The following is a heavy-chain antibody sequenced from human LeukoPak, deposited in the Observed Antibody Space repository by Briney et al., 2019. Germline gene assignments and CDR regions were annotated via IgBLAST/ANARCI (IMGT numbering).Heavy chain of an antibody. CDR2: IYTSGST. CDR3: ARTRMAGTGGWFDP. V-gene: IGHV4-4*07. CDR1: GGSISSYY. J-gene: IGHJ5*02. Sequence: PSETLSLTCTVSGGSISSYYWSWIRQPAGKGLEWIGRIYTSGSTNYNPSLKSRVTMSVDTSKNQFSLKLSSVTAADTAVYYCARTRMAGTGGWFDPWGQGTLVTDSS. D-gene: IGHD6-19*01.